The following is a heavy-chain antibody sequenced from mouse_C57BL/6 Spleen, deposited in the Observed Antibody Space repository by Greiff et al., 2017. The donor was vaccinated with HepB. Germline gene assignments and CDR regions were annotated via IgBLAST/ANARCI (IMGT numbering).Heavy chain of an antibody. J-gene: IGHJ2*01. V-gene: IGHV5-12*01. CDR3: ARRSNYGGFDY. CDR1: GFTFSDYY. Sequence: EVQLVESGGGLVQPGGSLKLSCAASGFTFSDYYMYWVRQTPEKRLEWVAYISNGGGSTYYPDTVKGRFTISRDNAKNTLYLQMSRLKSEDTAMYYCARRSNYGGFDYWGQGTTLTVSS. D-gene: IGHD2-5*01. CDR2: ISNGGGST.